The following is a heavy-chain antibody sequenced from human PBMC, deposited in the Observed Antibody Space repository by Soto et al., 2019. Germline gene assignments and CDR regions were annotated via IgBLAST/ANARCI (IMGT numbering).Heavy chain of an antibody. CDR2: IYYSGST. CDR1: GGSISSGGYY. J-gene: IGHJ6*02. V-gene: IGHV4-31*03. Sequence: SETLSLTCTVSGGSISSGGYYWSWIRQHPGKGLEWIGYIYYSGSTYYNPSLKSRVTISVDTSKNQFSLKLSSVTAADTAVYYCAREGRELRYYYGMDVWGQGTTVTVS. D-gene: IGHD1-7*01. CDR3: AREGRELRYYYGMDV.